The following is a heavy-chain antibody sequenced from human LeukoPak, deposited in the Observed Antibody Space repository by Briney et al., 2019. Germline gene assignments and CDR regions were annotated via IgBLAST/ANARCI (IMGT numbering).Heavy chain of an antibody. D-gene: IGHD6-13*01. V-gene: IGHV4-59*08. CDR2: IYYSGST. CDR1: GGSISSYY. J-gene: IGHJ3*02. Sequence: SETLSLTCTVSGGSISSYYWSWIRQPPGKGLEWIGYIYYSGSTNYNPSLKSRVTISVGTSKNQFSLKLSSVTAADTAVYYCARHINCSWNRCRHAFDIWGQGTMVTVSS. CDR3: ARHINCSWNRCRHAFDI.